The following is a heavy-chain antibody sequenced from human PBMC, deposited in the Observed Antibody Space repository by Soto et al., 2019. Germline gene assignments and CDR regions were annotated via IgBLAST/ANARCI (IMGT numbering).Heavy chain of an antibody. Sequence: QVQLVQSGAEVKKPGSSVKVSCEDSGGTFSTYSMFWVRQAPGQGLEWMGRIIPMLGVRNYAQRFQDRVTITADKTTATVHMELSSLRSEDTALYYCTIGSWSGEVFDIWGQGTMVTVSS. CDR3: TIGSWSGEVFDI. V-gene: IGHV1-69*02. CDR2: IIPMLGVR. D-gene: IGHD2-21*01. CDR1: GGTFSTYS. J-gene: IGHJ3*02.